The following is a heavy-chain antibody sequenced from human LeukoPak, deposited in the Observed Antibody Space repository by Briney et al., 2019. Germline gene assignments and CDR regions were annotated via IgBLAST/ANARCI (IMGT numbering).Heavy chain of an antibody. CDR2: ISSSSSYI. CDR3: ARGLVFGTTLWFDP. J-gene: IGHJ5*02. CDR1: GFTFSGSA. Sequence: GGSLRLSCAASGFTFSGSAMHWVRQAPGKGLEWVSSISSSSSYIYYADSVKGRFTISRDNAKNSLYLQMNSLRAEDTAVYYCARGLVFGTTLWFDPWGQGTLVTVSS. D-gene: IGHD1-7*01. V-gene: IGHV3-21*01.